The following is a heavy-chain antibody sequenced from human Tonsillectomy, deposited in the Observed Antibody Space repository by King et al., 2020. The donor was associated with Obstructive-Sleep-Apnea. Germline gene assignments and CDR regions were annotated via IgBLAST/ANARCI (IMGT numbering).Heavy chain of an antibody. CDR2: IYHSGST. CDR3: ARGRLNYDFWSGYYTGFDP. Sequence: MQLQESGPGLVKPSETLSLTCTVSGYSISSGYYWGWIRQPPGKGLEWIGSIYHSGSTYYNPSLKSRVTISVDTSKNQFSLRLSSVTAADTAVYYCARGRLNYDFWSGYYTGFDPWGQGTLVTVSS. CDR1: GYSISSGYY. V-gene: IGHV4-38-2*02. D-gene: IGHD3-3*01. J-gene: IGHJ5*02.